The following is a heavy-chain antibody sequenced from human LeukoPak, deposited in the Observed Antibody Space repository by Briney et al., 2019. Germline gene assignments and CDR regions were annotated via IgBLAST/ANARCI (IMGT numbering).Heavy chain of an antibody. CDR2: IKSKTDGGTT. Sequence: NTGGSLRLSCAASGFTFSNAWMSWVRQAPGKGLEWVGRIKSKTDGGTTDYAAPVKGRFTISRDDSKNTLYLQMNSLKTEDTAVYYCTTDRSIAARLYLAFDYWGQGTLVTVSS. D-gene: IGHD6-6*01. V-gene: IGHV3-15*01. CDR3: TTDRSIAARLYLAFDY. CDR1: GFTFSNAW. J-gene: IGHJ4*02.